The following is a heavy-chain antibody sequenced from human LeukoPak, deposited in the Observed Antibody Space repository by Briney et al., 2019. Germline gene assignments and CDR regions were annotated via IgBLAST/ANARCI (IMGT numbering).Heavy chain of an antibody. CDR2: MSSGGTT. Sequence: GGSLRLSCAASGFTVGSNYMSWVRLAPGKVLEWVSIMSSGGTTSYADSVKGRFTISRDNSRNTLYLQMNSLRAEDTCVYYCATRGAPGYYYGMDVWGQGTTVTVSS. J-gene: IGHJ6*02. D-gene: IGHD1-26*01. CDR1: GFTVGSNY. CDR3: ATRGAPGYYYGMDV. V-gene: IGHV3-66*01.